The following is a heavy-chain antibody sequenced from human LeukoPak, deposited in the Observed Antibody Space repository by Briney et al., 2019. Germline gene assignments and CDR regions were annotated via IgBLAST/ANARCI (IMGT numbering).Heavy chain of an antibody. CDR2: ISSSGSTI. V-gene: IGHV3-48*04. CDR3: ARDRYYGSGSCDY. CDR1: GFTFSSYS. Sequence: GGSLRLSCAASGFTFSSYSMNWVCQAPGKGLEWVSYISSSGSTIYYADSVKGRFTISRDNAKNSLYLQMNSLRAEDTAVYYCARDRYYGSGSCDYWGQGTLVTVSS. D-gene: IGHD3-10*01. J-gene: IGHJ4*02.